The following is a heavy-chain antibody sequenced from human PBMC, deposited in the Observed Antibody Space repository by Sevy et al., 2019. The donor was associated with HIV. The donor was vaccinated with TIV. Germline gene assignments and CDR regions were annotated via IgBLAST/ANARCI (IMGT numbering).Heavy chain of an antibody. CDR1: GFTFSDYS. Sequence: GGSLRLSCAASGFTFSDYSMNWVRQAPGKGLEWVSYISSSSSPIYYADSVKGRFTISRDNSKNTLYLQMNSLRAEDTAVYYCARVKSVVVTALRPYYYGMDVWGQGTTVTVSS. CDR3: ARVKSVVVTALRPYYYGMDV. CDR2: ISSSSSPI. D-gene: IGHD2-21*02. V-gene: IGHV3-48*01. J-gene: IGHJ6*02.